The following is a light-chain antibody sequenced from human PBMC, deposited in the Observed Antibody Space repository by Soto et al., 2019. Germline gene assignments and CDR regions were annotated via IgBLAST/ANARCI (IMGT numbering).Light chain of an antibody. J-gene: IGKJ2*01. V-gene: IGKV1-39*01. CDR2: GAY. Sequence: DIRMTQSPSSRSASFGDRVNITCRASKSISTYLNWYQHKPGTAPNLLIYGAYRLQSGVPSRFTGSGSRTDFTLTISNLQPEDSATYFCQQSNSSPYTFGQGTRLEIK. CDR3: QQSNSSPYT. CDR1: KSISTY.